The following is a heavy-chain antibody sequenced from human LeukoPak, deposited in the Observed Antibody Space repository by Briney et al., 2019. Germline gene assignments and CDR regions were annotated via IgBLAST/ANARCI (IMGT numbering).Heavy chain of an antibody. CDR3: AKDMGYCSSTSCYVFDY. CDR2: ISWNSGSI. J-gene: IGHJ4*02. CDR1: GFTFDDYA. Sequence: PGRSLRLSCAASGFTFDDYAMHWVRQAPGKGLEWVSGISWNSGSIGYADSVKGRFTISRDNAKNSLYLQMSSLRAEDTALYYCAKDMGYCSSTSCYVFDYWGQGTLVTVSS. D-gene: IGHD2-2*01. V-gene: IGHV3-9*01.